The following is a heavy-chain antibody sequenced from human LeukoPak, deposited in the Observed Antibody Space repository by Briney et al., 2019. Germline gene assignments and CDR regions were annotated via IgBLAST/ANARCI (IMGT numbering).Heavy chain of an antibody. CDR1: GGSISSYY. CDR3: ARVLARGMAVAGDAFDI. J-gene: IGHJ3*02. CDR2: IYYSGST. V-gene: IGHV4-59*01. D-gene: IGHD6-19*01. Sequence: PSETPSLTCTVSGGSISSYYWSWIRQPPGKGLEWIGYIYYSGSTNYIPSLKSRVTISVDTSKNQFSLKLSSVTAADTAVYYCARVLARGMAVAGDAFDIWGQGTMVTVSS.